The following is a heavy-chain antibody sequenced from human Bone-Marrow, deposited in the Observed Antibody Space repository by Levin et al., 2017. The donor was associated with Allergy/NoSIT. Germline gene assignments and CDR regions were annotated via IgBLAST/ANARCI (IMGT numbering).Heavy chain of an antibody. V-gene: IGHV4-30-4*01. CDR1: GGSISTADYY. Sequence: SQTLSLTCTVSGGSISTADYYWSWIRQSPGKGLEFIGYTHYSGAIYYNPSVKSRLTISVDTSKNHFSLNLRSVTAADTAIYYCARFESSGYSSAFDIWGQGTMVTVSS. CDR2: THYSGAI. CDR3: ARFESSGYSSAFDI. D-gene: IGHD3-22*01. J-gene: IGHJ3*02.